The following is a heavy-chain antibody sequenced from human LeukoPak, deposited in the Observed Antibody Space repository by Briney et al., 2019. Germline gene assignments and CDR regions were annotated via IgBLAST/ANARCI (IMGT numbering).Heavy chain of an antibody. Sequence: GGSLRLSCAASGFPFNDRYMDWVRQSPGKGLEWVGRTRNKANSYTTEYAASVKGRFTISRDDSMNSLYLQINSLKTEDTSVYYCARLYDYGDYWGQGTLVTVSS. CDR2: TRNKANSYTT. CDR1: GFPFNDRY. CDR3: ARLYDYGDY. V-gene: IGHV3-72*01. D-gene: IGHD4-17*01. J-gene: IGHJ4*02.